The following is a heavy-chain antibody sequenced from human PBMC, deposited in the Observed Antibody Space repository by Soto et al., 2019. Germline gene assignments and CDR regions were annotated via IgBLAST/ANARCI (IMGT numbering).Heavy chain of an antibody. CDR2: IYHSGST. CDR3: ARGFQQGDYLAY. V-gene: IGHV4-30-2*01. Sequence: SETLSLTCAVSGGSISSGGYSWSWIRQPPGKGLEWIGYIYHSGSTYYNPSLKSRVTISVDRSKNQFSLKLSSVTAADTAVYYCARGFQQGDYLAYWGQGTLVTVSS. J-gene: IGHJ4*02. CDR1: GGSISSGGYS. D-gene: IGHD2-21*01.